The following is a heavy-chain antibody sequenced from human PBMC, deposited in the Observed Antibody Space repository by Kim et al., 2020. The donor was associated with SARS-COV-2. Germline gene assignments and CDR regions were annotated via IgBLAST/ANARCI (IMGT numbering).Heavy chain of an antibody. D-gene: IGHD6-19*01. CDR3: ARHSIAVAGNGDY. J-gene: IGHJ4*02. V-gene: IGHV4-39*01. Sequence: SETLSLTCTVSGGSISSSSYYWGWIRQPPGKGLEWIGSIYYSGSTYYNPSLKSRVTISVDTSKNQFSLKLSSVTAADTAVYYCARHSIAVAGNGDYWGQGTLVTVSS. CDR2: IYYSGST. CDR1: GGSISSSSYY.